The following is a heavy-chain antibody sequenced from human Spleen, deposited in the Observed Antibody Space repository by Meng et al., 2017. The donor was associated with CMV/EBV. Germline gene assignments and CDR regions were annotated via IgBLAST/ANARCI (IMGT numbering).Heavy chain of an antibody. D-gene: IGHD3-3*01. CDR1: GFIFSDYV. CDR3: AIDRSGFYRTLMDV. J-gene: IGHJ6*02. V-gene: IGHV3-23*01. Sequence: GGSLRLSCAASGFIFSDYVINWVRQAPGKGLEWVSGISGRGDKTFYGDSGKGRFTTSRDNSRHTSFLQLRSLRAEDTAVYYCAIDRSGFYRTLMDVWGQGTTVTVSS. CDR2: ISGRGDKT.